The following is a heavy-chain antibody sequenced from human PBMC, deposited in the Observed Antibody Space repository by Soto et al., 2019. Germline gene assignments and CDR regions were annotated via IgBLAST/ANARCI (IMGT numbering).Heavy chain of an antibody. CDR2: MNPNNGAT. CDR1: GYTFTSYD. J-gene: IGHJ4*02. D-gene: IGHD3-10*01. Sequence: QVQLVQSGAEVKKPGASVKVSCKPSGYTFTSYDINWVRQATGQGPEWMGWMNPNNGATGYAQKFQGRVTMPRDTSMTTAYMELSSLRSEDTAVYYCARGYGSYFDYWGQGSLVTVSS. V-gene: IGHV1-8*01. CDR3: ARGYGSYFDY.